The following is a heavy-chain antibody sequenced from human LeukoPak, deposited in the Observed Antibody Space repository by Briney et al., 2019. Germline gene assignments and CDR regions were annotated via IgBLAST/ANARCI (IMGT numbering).Heavy chain of an antibody. Sequence: SETLSLTCTVSGGSMSRYYWSWIRQPPGKGLEWIGYIYYSGSTSYNPSLKSRVTISVDASENQFSLKLSSVTAADTAVYYCARAVTAYWYFDLWGRGALVTVSS. D-gene: IGHD2-21*02. CDR3: ARAVTAYWYFDL. CDR1: GGSMSRYY. CDR2: IYYSGST. V-gene: IGHV4-59*01. J-gene: IGHJ2*01.